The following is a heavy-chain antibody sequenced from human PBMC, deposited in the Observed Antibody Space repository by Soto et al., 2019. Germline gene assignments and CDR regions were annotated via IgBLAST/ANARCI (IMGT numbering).Heavy chain of an antibody. CDR3: AKEKGPQAVPLTRVTGRAV. CDR1: GFSFSDFG. D-gene: IGHD3-3*01. CDR2: ISHDGSNQ. Sequence: QVQLVESGGGVVQPGRSLRLSCAPSGFSFSDFGMHWVRQAPGKGLEWVAAISHDGSNQYYGDSVKGRFSISRDHSNNSLNRKMTNLKWKDPVINFLAKEKGPQAVPLTRVTGRAVWGQGTTVT. V-gene: IGHV3-30*18. J-gene: IGHJ6*02.